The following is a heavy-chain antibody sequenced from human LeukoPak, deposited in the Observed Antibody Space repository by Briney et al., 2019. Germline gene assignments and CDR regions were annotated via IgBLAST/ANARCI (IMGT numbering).Heavy chain of an antibody. CDR3: ARSLADWYFDL. D-gene: IGHD2-15*01. Sequence: PSETLSLTCTVSGGSISSYYWSWIRQPPGKGLEWIGYIYYSGSTNYNPSLKSRVTISVDTSKKQFYLKLSSVTAADTAVYYCARSLADWYFDLWGRGTLVTVSS. J-gene: IGHJ2*01. V-gene: IGHV4-59*08. CDR1: GGSISSYY. CDR2: IYYSGST.